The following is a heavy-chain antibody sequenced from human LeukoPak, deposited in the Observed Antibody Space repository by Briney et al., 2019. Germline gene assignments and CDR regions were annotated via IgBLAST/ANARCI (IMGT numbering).Heavy chain of an antibody. J-gene: IGHJ4*02. V-gene: IGHV3-7*04. CDR1: GFTISNYW. CDR2: IKQDGSEK. D-gene: IGHD6-19*01. Sequence: PGGSLRLSCAASGFTISNYWMSWVRQAPGKGLEWVANIKQDGSEKYYVDSVKGRFTISRDNAKNSLFVQMNSLRAEDTAVYYCATVSDGWSGYWGQGTLVTVSS. CDR3: ATVSDGWSGY.